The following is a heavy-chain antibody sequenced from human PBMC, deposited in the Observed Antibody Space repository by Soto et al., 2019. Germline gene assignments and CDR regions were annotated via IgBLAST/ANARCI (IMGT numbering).Heavy chain of an antibody. CDR3: ARGRSHEGELLVQYLDY. CDR1: GGSVSNSY. V-gene: IGHV4-59*02. D-gene: IGHD1-26*01. Sequence: SETLSLTCTVSGGSVSNSYWGWIRQPPGKGLEWVAYVYYSGSTNYNPSLGSRVTISVDKSKNQFSLKMTSVTGADTAVYYCARGRSHEGELLVQYLDYWGQGTLGTVSS. CDR2: VYYSGST. J-gene: IGHJ4*02.